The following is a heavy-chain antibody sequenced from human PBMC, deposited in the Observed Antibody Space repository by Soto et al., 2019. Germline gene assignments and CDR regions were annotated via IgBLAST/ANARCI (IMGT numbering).Heavy chain of an antibody. CDR3: ARGRAGFLWSGRSYNWFDP. D-gene: IGHD3-3*01. CDR1: GGSISSGGYY. V-gene: IGHV4-31*03. J-gene: IGHJ5*02. CDR2: IYYSGNT. Sequence: QVQLQESGPGLVKPSQTLSLTCTVSGGSISSGGYYWSWIRQHPGKGLEWIAYIYYSGNTYYNPSLKSRVNISLDTSKNQFSLKLSSVTAADTAVYDCARGRAGFLWSGRSYNWFDPWGQGTLVTVSS.